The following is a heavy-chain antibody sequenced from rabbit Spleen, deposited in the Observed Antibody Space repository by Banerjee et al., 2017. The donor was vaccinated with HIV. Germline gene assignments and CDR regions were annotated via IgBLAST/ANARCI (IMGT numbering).Heavy chain of an antibody. CDR2: AYAGSSGST. Sequence: LVESGGGLVQPEGSLTLTCTASGFSFNSGYDMCWVRQAPGKGLEWVACAYAGSSGSTYSATWAKGRFTISKTSSTTVTLQMASLTAADTATYFCARDAGTSFSTYGMDLWGPGTLVTVS. CDR3: ARDAGTSFSTYGMDL. CDR1: GFSFNSGYD. D-gene: IGHD8-1*01. V-gene: IGHV1S45*01. J-gene: IGHJ6*01.